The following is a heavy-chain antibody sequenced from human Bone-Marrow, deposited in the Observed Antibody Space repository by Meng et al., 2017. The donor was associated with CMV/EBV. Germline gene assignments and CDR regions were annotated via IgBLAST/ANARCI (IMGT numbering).Heavy chain of an antibody. CDR3: AHTPYSSSWWYFDY. V-gene: IGHV2-5*01. Sequence: SGPTLVKPTQTLTLTCTFSGFSLSTSGVGVGWIRQPPGKALEWLALIYWNDDKRYSPSLKSRLTITKDTSKNQVVLTMTNMAPVDTATYYCAHTPYSSSWWYFDYWGEGTLVTVSS. CDR1: GFSLSTSGVG. D-gene: IGHD6-13*01. J-gene: IGHJ4*02. CDR2: IYWNDDK.